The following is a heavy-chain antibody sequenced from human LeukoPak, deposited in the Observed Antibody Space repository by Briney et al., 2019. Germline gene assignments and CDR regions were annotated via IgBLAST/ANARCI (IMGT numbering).Heavy chain of an antibody. CDR1: GFTFSSYG. CDR3: ARDTGYYYDSSGYLDY. CDR2: IYSGGST. J-gene: IGHJ4*02. D-gene: IGHD3-22*01. Sequence: GGSLRLSCAASGFTFSSYGMHWVRQAPGKGLEWVTVIYSGGSTYYADSVKGRFTISRDNSKNTLYLQMNSLRAEDTAVYYCARDTGYYYDSSGYLDYWGQGTLVTVSS. V-gene: IGHV3-53*01.